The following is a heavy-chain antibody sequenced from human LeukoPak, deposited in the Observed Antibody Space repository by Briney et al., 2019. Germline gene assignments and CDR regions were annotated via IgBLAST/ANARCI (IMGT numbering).Heavy chain of an antibody. CDR2: ISYDGSNK. V-gene: IGHV3-30-3*02. CDR1: GFTFSSYA. Sequence: GGSLRLSCAASGFTFSSYAMHWVRQAPGKGLEWVAVISYDGSNKYYADSVKGRFTISRDNSKNTLYLQMNSLRAEDTAVYYCAKFPWYDSSGYTDYWGQGTLVTVSS. CDR3: AKFPWYDSSGYTDY. J-gene: IGHJ4*02. D-gene: IGHD3-22*01.